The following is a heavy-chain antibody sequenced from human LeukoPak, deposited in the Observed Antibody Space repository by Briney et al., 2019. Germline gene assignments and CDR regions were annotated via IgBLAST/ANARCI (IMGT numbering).Heavy chain of an antibody. D-gene: IGHD5-24*01. CDR1: EFTFGDYY. CDR3: AREGYGDGYNFGV. Sequence: PGGSLRLSCAASEFTFGDYYMNWIRQAPGKGLEWISYIDTYSSYTNYADSVKGRFTIPRDNAKNSLYLQMNSLRAEDTAVYYCAREGYGDGYNFGVWGQGTTVTVSS. CDR2: IDTYSSYT. V-gene: IGHV3-11*06. J-gene: IGHJ6*02.